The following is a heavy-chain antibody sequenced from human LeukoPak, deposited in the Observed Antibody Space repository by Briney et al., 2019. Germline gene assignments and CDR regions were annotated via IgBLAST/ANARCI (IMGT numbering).Heavy chain of an antibody. V-gene: IGHV4-59*12. D-gene: IGHD6-19*01. Sequence: SETLSLTCTVSGGSISSYYWSWIRQPPGKGLEWIGYIYYSGSTNYNPSLKSRVTISVDTSKNQFSLKLSSVTAADTAVYYCARSAPKQWLANDAFDIWGQGTMVTVSS. J-gene: IGHJ3*02. CDR1: GGSISSYY. CDR3: ARSAPKQWLANDAFDI. CDR2: IYYSGST.